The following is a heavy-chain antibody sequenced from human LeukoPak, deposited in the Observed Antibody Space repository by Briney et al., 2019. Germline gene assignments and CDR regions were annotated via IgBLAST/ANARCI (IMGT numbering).Heavy chain of an antibody. CDR2: MYNGGTT. D-gene: IGHD4/OR15-4a*01. CDR1: GGSISSYY. CDR3: ARAAWRGTNSRDAFDI. V-gene: IGHV4-59*08. Sequence: SETLSLTCTVSGGSISSYYWNWIRQPPGKGLEWIGYMYNGGTTNYNSSLKSRVSISGDTSKNQFSLRLSSVTAADTAVYYCARAAWRGTNSRDAFDIWGLGTVVTVSS. J-gene: IGHJ3*02.